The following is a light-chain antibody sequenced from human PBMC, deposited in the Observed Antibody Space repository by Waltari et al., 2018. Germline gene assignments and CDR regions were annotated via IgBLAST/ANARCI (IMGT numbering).Light chain of an antibody. CDR1: QSVGRY. CDR2: GAS. J-gene: IGKJ1*01. Sequence: EISMTQSPVPLSVPPGERVPLSCRASQSVGRYLAWYQQKPGQPPRLLIYGASTRATGVPGRFRGSGSGTEFTLTISSLQSEDFALYYCQQYKDWLGTFGQGTKVEIK. V-gene: IGKV3-15*01. CDR3: QQYKDWLGT.